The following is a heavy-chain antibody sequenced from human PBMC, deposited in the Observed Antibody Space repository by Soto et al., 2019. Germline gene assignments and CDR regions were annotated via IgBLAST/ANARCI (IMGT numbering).Heavy chain of an antibody. J-gene: IGHJ4*02. CDR3: AKSTIPQSY. CDR2: IWCDGSNK. CDR1: GFTFSSYG. D-gene: IGHD3-3*01. V-gene: IGHV3-33*06. Sequence: GGSLRLSCAASGFTFSSYGMHWVRQAPGKGLEWVAVIWCDGSNKYYADSVKGRFTISRDNSKNTLYLQMNSLKAEDTAVYYCAKSTIPQSYWGQGTLVTVSS.